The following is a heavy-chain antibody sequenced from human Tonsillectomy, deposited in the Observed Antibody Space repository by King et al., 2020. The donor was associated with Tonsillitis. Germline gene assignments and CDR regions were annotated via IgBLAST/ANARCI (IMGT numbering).Heavy chain of an antibody. D-gene: IGHD3-3*01. Sequence: QLQESGPGLVKPSETLSLTCTVSGGSISSYYWSWIRQPPGKGLEWIGYVFYSGSTKYYPSLKSRVTISVDSSKNQFSLKLSSVTAADTAVYYCARGGRSCFPFDYWGQGTLVTVSS. J-gene: IGHJ4*02. CDR2: VFYSGST. CDR1: GGSISSYY. CDR3: ARGGRSCFPFDY. V-gene: IGHV4-59*01.